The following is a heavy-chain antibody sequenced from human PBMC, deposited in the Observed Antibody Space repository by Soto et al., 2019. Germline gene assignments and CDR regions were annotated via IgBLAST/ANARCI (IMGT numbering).Heavy chain of an antibody. D-gene: IGHD3-10*01. V-gene: IGHV4-59*01. J-gene: IGHJ5*02. Sequence: SEALSLTCTVSGGSISSYYWSWIRQPPGKGLEWIGYIYYSGSTNYNPSLKSRVTISVDTSKNQFSLKLSSVTAADTAVYYCASSTVRGVSQWFDPWGQGTLVTVSS. CDR3: ASSTVRGVSQWFDP. CDR2: IYYSGST. CDR1: GGSISSYY.